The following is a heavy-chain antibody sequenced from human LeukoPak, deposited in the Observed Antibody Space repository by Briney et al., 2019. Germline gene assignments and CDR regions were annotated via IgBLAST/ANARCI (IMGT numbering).Heavy chain of an antibody. Sequence: SETLSLTCVVYGGSFSAYYWSWIRQPPGKGLEWVAEINHSGSTNYSPSLKSRVTISVDTFKSRVSLTVTSVTAADTAVYFCARGRVSSSTWHSTYYYYFYMDVWGKGTTVTVSS. CDR2: INHSGST. D-gene: IGHD4-11*01. V-gene: IGHV4-34*01. CDR3: ARGRVSSSTWHSTYYYYFYMDV. J-gene: IGHJ6*03. CDR1: GGSFSAYY.